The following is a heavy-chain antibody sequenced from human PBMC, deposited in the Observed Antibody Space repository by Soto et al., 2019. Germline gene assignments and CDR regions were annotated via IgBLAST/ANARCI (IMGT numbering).Heavy chain of an antibody. CDR1: GYTFTSYG. J-gene: IGHJ6*02. CDR3: ARDGVDTATGYYYGMDV. V-gene: IGHV1-18*01. D-gene: IGHD5-18*01. CDR2: ISAYNGNT. Sequence: QVQLVQSGAEVKKPGASVKVSCKASGYTFTSYGTGGVRKPPGKGFKGMGWISAYNGNTNYAQKLQGRVTMTTDTSTSTAYMELRSLRSDDTAAYYCARDGVDTATGYYYGMDVWGQGTTVTVSS.